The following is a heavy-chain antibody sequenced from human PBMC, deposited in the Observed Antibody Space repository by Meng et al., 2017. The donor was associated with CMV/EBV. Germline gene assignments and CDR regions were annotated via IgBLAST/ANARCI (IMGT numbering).Heavy chain of an antibody. V-gene: IGHV1-2*02. CDR2: INPSSGGT. J-gene: IGHJ4*02. CDR3: ARARLTMVVTPY. CDR1: CSTFTGYY. Sequence: ASCSTFTGYYMHWVRQAPGQGLEWMGWINPSSGGTNYAQKFQGRVTMTRDTSISTAYMELSRLRSDDTAVYYCARARLTMVVTPYWGQGTLVTVSS. D-gene: IGHD4-23*01.